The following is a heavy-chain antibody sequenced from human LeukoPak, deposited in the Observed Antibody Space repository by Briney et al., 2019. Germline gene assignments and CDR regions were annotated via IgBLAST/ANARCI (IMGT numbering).Heavy chain of an antibody. CDR3: ASEPIPVMGAHYYFDY. V-gene: IGHV4-39*07. Sequence: SETLSFSCTVSGGSISSSSYYWGWIRQPPGKGLEWIGSIYYSGSTYYNPSLKSRVTISVDRSKNQFSLKLSSVTAADTAVYYCASEPIPVMGAHYYFDYWGQGTLVTVSS. CDR1: GGSISSSSYY. CDR2: IYYSGST. J-gene: IGHJ4*02. D-gene: IGHD1-26*01.